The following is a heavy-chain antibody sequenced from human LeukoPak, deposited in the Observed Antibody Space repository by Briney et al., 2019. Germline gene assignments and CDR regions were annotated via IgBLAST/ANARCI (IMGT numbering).Heavy chain of an antibody. V-gene: IGHV4-31*03. Sequence: SQTLSLTCTVSGGSISSGGYYWSWIRQHPRKGLEWIGYIYYSGSTYYNPSLKSRVTISVDTSKNQFSLKLSSVTAADTAVYYCARDSRSEWSPSLGELSLFDYWGQGTLVTVSS. CDR2: IYYSGST. D-gene: IGHD3-16*02. CDR3: ARDSRSEWSPSLGELSLFDY. CDR1: GGSISSGGYY. J-gene: IGHJ4*02.